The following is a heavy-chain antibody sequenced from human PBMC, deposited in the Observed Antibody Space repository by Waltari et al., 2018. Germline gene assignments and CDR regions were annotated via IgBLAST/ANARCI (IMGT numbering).Heavy chain of an antibody. D-gene: IGHD6-19*01. CDR2: ICDDGSNK. Sequence: QVQLVESGGGVVQPGRSLRLSCAASGFTFSSYGMHWVRQAPGKGLEWVAVICDDGSNKYYADSVKGRFTISRDNSKNTLYLQMNSLRAEDTAMYYCAKDTEIGQWLVLGAFDIWGQGTMVTVSS. V-gene: IGHV3-30*18. J-gene: IGHJ3*02. CDR3: AKDTEIGQWLVLGAFDI. CDR1: GFTFSSYG.